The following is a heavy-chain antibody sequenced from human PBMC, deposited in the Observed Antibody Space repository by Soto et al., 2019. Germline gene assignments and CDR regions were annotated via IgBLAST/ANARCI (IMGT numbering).Heavy chain of an antibody. CDR3: ARDRYSSIAARPTLDY. J-gene: IGHJ4*02. D-gene: IGHD6-6*01. V-gene: IGHV3-21*01. Sequence: GGSLRLSCAASGFTFSSYSMNWVRQAPGNGLEWVSSISSSSSYIYYADSVKARFTISRDNAKNSLYLQMNSLRAEDTAVYYCARDRYSSIAARPTLDYWGQGTLVTVSS. CDR2: ISSSSSYI. CDR1: GFTFSSYS.